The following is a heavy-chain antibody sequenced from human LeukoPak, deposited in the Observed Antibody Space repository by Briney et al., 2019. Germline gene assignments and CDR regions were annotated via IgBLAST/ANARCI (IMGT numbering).Heavy chain of an antibody. J-gene: IGHJ5*02. D-gene: IGHD3-22*01. CDR1: GGSISSYY. CDR2: ISHSGST. CDR3: ARSRDSSGYRNNWFDP. V-gene: IGHV4-59*01. Sequence: PSETLSLSCTVSGGSISSYYWNWIRQSPGKGLEWIGYISHSGSTNYNPSLKSRVTISLDTSKNQFSLKLNSVTAADTAVYYCARSRDSSGYRNNWFDPWGQGTLVTVSS.